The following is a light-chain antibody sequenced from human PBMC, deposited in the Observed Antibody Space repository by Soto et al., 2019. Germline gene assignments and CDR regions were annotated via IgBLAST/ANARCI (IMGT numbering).Light chain of an antibody. J-gene: IGLJ2*01. CDR1: SSDVGGYTF. CDR2: EVS. V-gene: IGLV2-14*01. Sequence: QSVLTQPASVSGSPGQSITISCTGTSSDVGGYTFVSWYQQHPGKAPKLLIYEVSNRPSGVSNRFSGSKSGNTASLTISGLQAEDEADFYCSSYTSRSTVIFCGGTKLTVL. CDR3: SSYTSRSTVI.